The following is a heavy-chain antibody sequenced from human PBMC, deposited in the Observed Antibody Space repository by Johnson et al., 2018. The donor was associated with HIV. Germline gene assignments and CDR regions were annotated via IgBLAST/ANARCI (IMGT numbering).Heavy chain of an antibody. D-gene: IGHD2-21*02. Sequence: QVLLVESGGGVVKPGRSLRLSCAASGFTFSSYGMNWVRQAPGKGLEWVAGIGYAGSNKYYAEAVRGRFTIPRDNTKRRLYLQMNSLRAEDTAVYYCAKDQYCGGDCYPDAFDIWGQGTMVTVSS. V-gene: IGHV3-33*06. CDR3: AKDQYCGGDCYPDAFDI. CDR2: IGYAGSNK. J-gene: IGHJ3*02. CDR1: GFTFSSYG.